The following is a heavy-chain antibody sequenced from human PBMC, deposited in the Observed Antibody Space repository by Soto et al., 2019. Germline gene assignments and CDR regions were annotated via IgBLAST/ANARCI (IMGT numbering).Heavy chain of an antibody. D-gene: IGHD3-9*01. CDR2: IYHSGST. CDR3: AAARYFDHTYDY. V-gene: IGHV4-4*02. Sequence: SETLSLTCAVSGGSISSSNWWSWVRQPPGKGLEWIGEIYHSGSTNYNPSLKSRVTISVDKSKNQFSLKLSSVTAADTAVYYCAAARYFDHTYDYWGQGTLVTVSS. J-gene: IGHJ4*02. CDR1: GGSISSSNW.